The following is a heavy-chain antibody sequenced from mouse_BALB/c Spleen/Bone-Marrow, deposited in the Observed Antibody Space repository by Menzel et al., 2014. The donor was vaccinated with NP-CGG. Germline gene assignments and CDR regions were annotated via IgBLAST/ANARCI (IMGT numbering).Heavy chain of an antibody. CDR3: ARYNYGSSQFAY. D-gene: IGHD1-1*01. V-gene: IGHV14-3*02. CDR2: IDPASGNT. CDR1: GFNIKDTY. Sequence: AQLQQSGAELVKPGASVKSSCTASGFNIKDTYMHWVKQRPEQGLEWIGRIDPASGNTKYDPKFQGKATITADTSSNTAYLQLSSLTSEDTAVYYCARYNYGSSQFAYWGQGTLVTVSA. J-gene: IGHJ3*01.